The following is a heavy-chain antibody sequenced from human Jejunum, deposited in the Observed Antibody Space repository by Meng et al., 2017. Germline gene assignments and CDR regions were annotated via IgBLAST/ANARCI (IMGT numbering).Heavy chain of an antibody. Sequence: SGPTLVKPTQTLTLTCTFSEFSLRSIGVGVGWIRQPPGKALEWLALIYWDDDKRYRPSLKSRLSITKDTSKNQVVLTMTNLDPVDTATYYCVHIMITYGGVIADDAFDVWGQGTMVTVSS. V-gene: IGHV2-5*02. CDR3: VHIMITYGGVIADDAFDV. D-gene: IGHD3-16*02. J-gene: IGHJ3*01. CDR2: IYWDDDK. CDR1: EFSLRSIGVG.